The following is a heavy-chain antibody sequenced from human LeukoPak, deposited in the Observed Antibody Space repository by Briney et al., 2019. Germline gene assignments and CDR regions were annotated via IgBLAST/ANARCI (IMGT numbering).Heavy chain of an antibody. J-gene: IGHJ4*02. D-gene: IGHD5-18*01. CDR2: IHYDGTIK. CDR3: AKETGGVVTEVGYGFDY. Sequence: GGSLRLSCAASGFTFSSYGMHWVRQAPGKGLEWVAFIHYDGTIKYYADSVKGRFTISRDNSKNTLYLQINSLRAEDTAVYYCAKETGGVVTEVGYGFDYWGQGTLVTVSS. V-gene: IGHV3-30*02. CDR1: GFTFSSYG.